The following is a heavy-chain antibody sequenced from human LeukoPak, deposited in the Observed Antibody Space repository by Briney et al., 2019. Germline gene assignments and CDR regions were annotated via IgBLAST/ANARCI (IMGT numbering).Heavy chain of an antibody. CDR3: ARRAVAGRGTTWFDP. Sequence: SETLSLTCTVSGGSISSYYWSWIRQPPGKGLEWIGYIYYSGSTNYNPSLKSRVTISVDTPKNQFSLTLSSVTRADTAVYYCARRAVAGRGTTWFDPWGQGTPVTVSS. V-gene: IGHV4-59*08. CDR1: GGSISSYY. CDR2: IYYSGST. J-gene: IGHJ5*02. D-gene: IGHD6-19*01.